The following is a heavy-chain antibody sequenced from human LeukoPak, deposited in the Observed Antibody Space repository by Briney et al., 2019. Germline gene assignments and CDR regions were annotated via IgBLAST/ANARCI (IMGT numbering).Heavy chain of an antibody. CDR3: AREAVRGVTSYHGMDV. J-gene: IGHJ6*02. D-gene: IGHD3-10*01. Sequence: ASVKVSCKASGYTFTSYGISWVRQAPGQGLEWMGGIIPIFGTANYAQKFQGRVTITADESASTAYMELSSLRSEDTAVYYCAREAVRGVTSYHGMDVWGQGTTVTVSS. CDR1: GYTFTSYG. CDR2: IIPIFGTA. V-gene: IGHV1-69*13.